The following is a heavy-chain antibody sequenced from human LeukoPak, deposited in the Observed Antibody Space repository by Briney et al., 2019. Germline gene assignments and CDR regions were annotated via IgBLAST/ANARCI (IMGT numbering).Heavy chain of an antibody. CDR1: GGSFSGYY. CDR2: INHSGST. CDR3: ARGKGLRYFDWFRY. Sequence: PSETLSLTCSVYGGSFSGYYWSWIRQPPGKGLEWIGEINHSGSTSYNPSLKSRVTISVDTSKNQFSLKLSSVTAADTAVYYCARGKGLRYFDWFRYWGQGTLVTVSS. D-gene: IGHD3-9*01. J-gene: IGHJ4*02. V-gene: IGHV4-34*01.